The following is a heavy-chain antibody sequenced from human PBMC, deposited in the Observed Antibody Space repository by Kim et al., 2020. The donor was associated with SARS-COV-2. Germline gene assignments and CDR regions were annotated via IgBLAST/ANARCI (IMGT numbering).Heavy chain of an antibody. D-gene: IGHD3-10*01. CDR2: IIPIFGTA. J-gene: IGHJ6*02. CDR1: GGTFSSYA. Sequence: SVKVSCKASGGTFSSYAISWVRQAPGQGLEWMGGIIPIFGTANYAQKFQGRVTITADESTSTAYMELSSLRSEDTAVYYCARPSLWFGELPDYGMDVWGQGTTVTVSS. CDR3: ARPSLWFGELPDYGMDV. V-gene: IGHV1-69*13.